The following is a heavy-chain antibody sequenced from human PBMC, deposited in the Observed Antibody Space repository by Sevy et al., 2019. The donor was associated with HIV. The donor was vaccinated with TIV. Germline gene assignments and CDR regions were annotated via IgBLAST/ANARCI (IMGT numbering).Heavy chain of an antibody. Sequence: GGSMRLSCTASGFTFGDYAMNWFRQAPGKGLEWVGFIRTKAYGGTTEYAASVKGRLTISRDDSNSMAYLPMNSLKTEYTAVYYCTSGRYTYVPFDYWGQGTLVTVSS. V-gene: IGHV3-49*03. CDR3: TSGRYTYVPFDY. J-gene: IGHJ4*02. D-gene: IGHD3-10*02. CDR1: GFTFGDYA. CDR2: IRTKAYGGTT.